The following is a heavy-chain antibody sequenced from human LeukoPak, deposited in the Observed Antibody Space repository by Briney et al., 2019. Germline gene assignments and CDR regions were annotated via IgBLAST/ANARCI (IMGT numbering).Heavy chain of an antibody. CDR3: AGQPRSSISHY. J-gene: IGHJ4*02. Sequence: GGSLRLSCAASGFTVSSNYMSWVRQAPGKGLERVSVIYSGGSTYYADSVKGRFTISRHNSKNTLYLQMNSLRAEDTAVYYCAGQPRSSISHYWGQGTLVTVSS. CDR2: IYSGGST. V-gene: IGHV3-53*04. D-gene: IGHD6-13*01. CDR1: GFTVSSNY.